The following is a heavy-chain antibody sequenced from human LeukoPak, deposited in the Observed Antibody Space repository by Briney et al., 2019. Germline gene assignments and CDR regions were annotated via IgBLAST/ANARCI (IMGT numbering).Heavy chain of an antibody. Sequence: GGSLRLSCTASGFSFSDFYMTWIRQVPGKGLEWVSYISDSGTTIIYADSVKGRFTISRDNAKNSLYLQMNSLRADDTAVYYCATWAFGSRRNEDYWGQGTLVTVSS. CDR3: ATWAFGSRRNEDY. V-gene: IGHV3-11*01. J-gene: IGHJ4*02. CDR1: GFSFSDFY. CDR2: ISDSGTTI. D-gene: IGHD3-10*01.